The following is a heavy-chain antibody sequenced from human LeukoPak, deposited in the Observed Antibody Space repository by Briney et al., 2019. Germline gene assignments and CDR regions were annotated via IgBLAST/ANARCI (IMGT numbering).Heavy chain of an antibody. V-gene: IGHV1-2*02. CDR1: GYTFTGYY. D-gene: IGHD1-20*01. CDR3: ARDWVTGTTLDY. Sequence: ASVKVSCKASGYTFTGYYMHWVRQAPGQGLEWMGWINPNSGGTNYAQKFQGRVTMTRDTSISTAYMELSRLRSDDTAVYYCARDWVTGTTLDYWGQGTLVTVSS. CDR2: INPNSGGT. J-gene: IGHJ4*02.